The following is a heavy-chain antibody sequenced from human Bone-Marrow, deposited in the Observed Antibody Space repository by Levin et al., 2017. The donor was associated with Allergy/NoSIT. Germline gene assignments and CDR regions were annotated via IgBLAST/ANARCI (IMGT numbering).Heavy chain of an antibody. CDR2: ISTGGGPI. Sequence: GGSLRLSCATSGFTFSDYYMSWIRQAPGKGLEFVSYISTGGGPIYYADSVKGRFTISRDDAKKSLYLQMKSLRVEDTAIYYCVGGFENWGQGTMVIVSS. CDR3: VGGFEN. CDR1: GFTFSDYY. J-gene: IGHJ3*02. V-gene: IGHV3-11*01. D-gene: IGHD2-15*01.